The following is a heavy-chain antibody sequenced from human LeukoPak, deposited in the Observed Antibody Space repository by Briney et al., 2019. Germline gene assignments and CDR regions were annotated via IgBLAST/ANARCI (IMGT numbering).Heavy chain of an antibody. V-gene: IGHV3-9*01. Sequence: PGGSLRLSCAASGFTFDDYAMHWVRQAPGKGLEWVSGISWNSGSIGYADSVKGRFTISRDNAKNSLYLQMNSLRAEDTALYYCAKDLWVRGVTAFDYWGQGTLVTVSS. D-gene: IGHD3-10*01. CDR2: ISWNSGSI. J-gene: IGHJ4*02. CDR3: AKDLWVRGVTAFDY. CDR1: GFTFDDYA.